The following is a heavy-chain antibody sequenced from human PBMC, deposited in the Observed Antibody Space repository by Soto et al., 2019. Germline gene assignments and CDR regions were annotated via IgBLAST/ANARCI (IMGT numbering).Heavy chain of an antibody. CDR2: INHSGSGST. CDR3: ARRAGQWKRPNAFDI. CDR1: GGSFSGYY. J-gene: IGHJ3*02. V-gene: IGHV4-34*01. D-gene: IGHD6-19*01. Sequence: SETVSLTRAVYGGSFSGYYWSWLSQPSGKGLEWNGGINHSGSGSTYYNPSFKGRVTISLDTSKNQFSLNLSSVTAADTAVYFCARRAGQWKRPNAFDIWGQATMVT.